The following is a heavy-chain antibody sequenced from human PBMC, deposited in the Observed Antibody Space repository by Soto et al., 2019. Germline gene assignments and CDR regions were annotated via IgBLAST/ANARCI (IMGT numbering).Heavy chain of an antibody. CDR3: VSDRGYGHASVPYS. V-gene: IGHV3-30*03. D-gene: IGHD5-18*01. CDR1: GFAFSSYG. Sequence: QAQLVESGGGVVQPGRSLRLSCAASGFAFSSYGMHWVRQAPGTGLEWVAVISYDGSLQHYADSVKGRFTISRDNSKNVMLLQISSLSTEDTDVYYCVSDRGYGHASVPYSWGQGTLVSVSS. CDR2: ISYDGSLQ. J-gene: IGHJ4*02.